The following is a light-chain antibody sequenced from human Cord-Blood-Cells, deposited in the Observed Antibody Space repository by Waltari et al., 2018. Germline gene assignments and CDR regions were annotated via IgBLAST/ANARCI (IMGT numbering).Light chain of an antibody. CDR1: VLAKKY. V-gene: IGLV3-27*01. J-gene: IGLJ3*02. CDR3: YSAADNNWV. CDR2: KDS. Sequence: SYELTQPSSVSVSPGQTARITRSGDVLAKKYARWFQQTPGQAPVLVIYKDSERPSGIPERFSGSSSGTTVTLTISGAQVEDEADYYCYSAADNNWVFGGGTKLTVL.